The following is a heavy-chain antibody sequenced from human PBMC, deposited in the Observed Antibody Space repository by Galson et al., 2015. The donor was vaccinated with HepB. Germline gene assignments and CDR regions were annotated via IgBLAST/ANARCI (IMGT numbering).Heavy chain of an antibody. D-gene: IGHD3-10*01. Sequence: SLRLSCAASGFTFSLFAIHWVRQAPGKGLEWVAMISYDGSNKYYADSVKGRFTISRDNPKNTLYLQMDSLRIEDTAIYSCARARDRYGSGGPLDYWGRETWSPSP. CDR3: ARARDRYGSGGPLDY. J-gene: IGHJ4*02. CDR1: GFTFSLFA. CDR2: ISYDGSNK. V-gene: IGHV3-30-3*01.